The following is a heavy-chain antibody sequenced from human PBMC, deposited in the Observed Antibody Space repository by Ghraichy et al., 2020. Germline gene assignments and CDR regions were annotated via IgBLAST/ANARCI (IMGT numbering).Heavy chain of an antibody. CDR2: IHQSGST. CDR1: GGSISSGDYS. J-gene: IGHJ5*02. V-gene: IGHV4-30-2*01. Sequence: SETLSLTCAVSGGSISSGDYSWSWIRQPPGKGLEWIGSIHQSGSTYFNPSLESRVTISIDKPTNQLSLKLSSVTAADTAVYYCDMIANWFDPWGQGTLVPVSS. CDR3: DMIANWFDP.